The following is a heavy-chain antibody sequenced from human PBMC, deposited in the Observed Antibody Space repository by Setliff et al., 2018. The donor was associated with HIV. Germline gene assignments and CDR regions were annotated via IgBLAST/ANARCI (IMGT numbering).Heavy chain of an antibody. D-gene: IGHD3-3*01. Sequence: PGGSLRLSCAASGFRFSDHFASWFRQAPGKGREWISDISSSGDTSNYADSVKGRFNILRDDSKKTVDLQMNSLRADDTAVYYCVKDVVKFWSGSGALDFWGPGTLVTVSS. CDR2: ISSSGDTS. CDR1: GFRFSDHF. J-gene: IGHJ4*02. CDR3: VKDVVKFWSGSGALDF. V-gene: IGHV3-11*04.